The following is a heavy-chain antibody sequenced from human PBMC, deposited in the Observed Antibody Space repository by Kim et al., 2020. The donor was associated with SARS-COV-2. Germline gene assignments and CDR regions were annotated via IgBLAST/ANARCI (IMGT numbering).Heavy chain of an antibody. D-gene: IGHD3-10*01. CDR3: ARDPWGSGSEEYFQH. CDR2: INAGNGNT. CDR1: GYTFTSYA. V-gene: IGHV1-3*01. J-gene: IGHJ1*01. Sequence: ASVKVSCKASGYTFTSYAMHWVRQAPGQRLEWMGWINAGNGNTKYSQKFQGRVTITRDTSASTAYMELSSLRSEDTAVYYCARDPWGSGSEEYFQHWGQGTLVTVSS.